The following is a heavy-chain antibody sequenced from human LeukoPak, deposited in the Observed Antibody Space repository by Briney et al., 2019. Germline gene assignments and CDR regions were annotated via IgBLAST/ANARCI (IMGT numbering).Heavy chain of an antibody. D-gene: IGHD4-11*01. CDR3: ARVTTHTLYPINYYYYYMDV. Sequence: GASVKVSCKASGYTFTSYGISWVRHAPGQGLEWIKWISAYNGNTSYAQKLQGRVTMTTDTSKSTAYMELRSLRSDDTAVYYCARVTTHTLYPINYYYYYMDVWGKGTTVTVSS. CDR1: GYTFTSYG. J-gene: IGHJ6*03. V-gene: IGHV1-18*01. CDR2: ISAYNGNT.